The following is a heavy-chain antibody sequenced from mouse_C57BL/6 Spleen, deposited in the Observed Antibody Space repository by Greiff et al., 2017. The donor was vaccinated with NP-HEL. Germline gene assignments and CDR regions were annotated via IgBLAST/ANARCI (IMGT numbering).Heavy chain of an antibody. J-gene: IGHJ2*01. Sequence: EVNLVESEGGLVQPGSSMKLSCTASGFTFSDYYMAWVRQVPEKGLEWVANINYDGSSTYYLDSLKSRFIISRDNAKNILYLQMSSLKSEDTATYYCARDGWGFDYWGQGTTLTVSS. CDR3: ARDGWGFDY. D-gene: IGHD2-2*01. CDR1: GFTFSDYY. CDR2: INYDGSST. V-gene: IGHV5-16*01.